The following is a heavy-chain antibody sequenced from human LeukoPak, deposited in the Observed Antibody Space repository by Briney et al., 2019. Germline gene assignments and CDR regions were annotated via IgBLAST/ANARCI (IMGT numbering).Heavy chain of an antibody. V-gene: IGHV3-23*01. CDR2: ISGSGGST. D-gene: IGHD5-18*01. Sequence: GGSLRLSCAASGFTFSSYAMSWVRRAPGKGLEWVSAISGSGGSTYYADSVKGRFTISRDNSKNTLYLQMNSLRAEDTAVYYCATSGYSYGYYFDYWGQGTLVTVSS. CDR1: GFTFSSYA. CDR3: ATSGYSYGYYFDY. J-gene: IGHJ4*02.